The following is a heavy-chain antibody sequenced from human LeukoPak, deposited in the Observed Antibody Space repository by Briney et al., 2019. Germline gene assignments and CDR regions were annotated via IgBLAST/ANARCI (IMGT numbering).Heavy chain of an antibody. CDR2: ICYDGSNK. J-gene: IGHJ6*02. CDR3: ARDFSAYLRGMDV. Sequence: GGSLRLSCAASGFTFSSYGMHWVRQAPGKGLEGVAVICYDGSNKYYADSVKGRFTISRDNSKNTLYLQMNSLRAEDTAVYYCARDFSAYLRGMDVWGQGTTVTVSS. D-gene: IGHD2-21*01. CDR1: GFTFSSYG. V-gene: IGHV3-33*01.